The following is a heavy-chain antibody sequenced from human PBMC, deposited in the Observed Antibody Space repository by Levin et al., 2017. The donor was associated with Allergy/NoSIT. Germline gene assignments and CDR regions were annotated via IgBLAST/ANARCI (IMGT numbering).Heavy chain of an antibody. Sequence: GGSLRLSCAASGFTFSSYSMNWVRQAPGKGLEWVSSISSSSSYIYYADSVKGQFTISRDNAKNSLYLQMNSLRAEDTAVYYCARVGEGVGATRPIDYWGQGTLVTVSS. CDR2: ISSSSSYI. V-gene: IGHV3-21*01. D-gene: IGHD1-26*01. CDR3: ARVGEGVGATRPIDY. J-gene: IGHJ4*02. CDR1: GFTFSSYS.